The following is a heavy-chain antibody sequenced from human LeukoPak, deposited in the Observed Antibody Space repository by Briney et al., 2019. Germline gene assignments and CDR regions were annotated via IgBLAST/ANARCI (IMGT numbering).Heavy chain of an antibody. J-gene: IGHJ3*02. Sequence: GGSLRLSCAASGFTFSSYAMSWVRQAPGKGLKWVSAISGSAVITFYADSAKGRFTISRDNSKNTLYLQMNSLRAEDTALYYCAKSRLSGINDAFDIWGQGTMVTVSS. CDR2: ISGSAVIT. CDR1: GFTFSSYA. CDR3: AKSRLSGINDAFDI. V-gene: IGHV3-23*01. D-gene: IGHD3-3*01.